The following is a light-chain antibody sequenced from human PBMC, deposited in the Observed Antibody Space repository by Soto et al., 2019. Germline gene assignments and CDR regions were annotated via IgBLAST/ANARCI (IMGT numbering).Light chain of an antibody. Sequence: DIQMTQSPSTLSAPVGDRVTITCQASQTISTLLAWFQHKPGKAPNLLIYDASNLESGVPSRFSGSGSGTEFTLTISSLQSDDSATYFCQQYSHLVTFGQGTKVDIK. CDR3: QQYSHLVT. V-gene: IGKV1-5*01. CDR1: QTISTL. CDR2: DAS. J-gene: IGKJ3*01.